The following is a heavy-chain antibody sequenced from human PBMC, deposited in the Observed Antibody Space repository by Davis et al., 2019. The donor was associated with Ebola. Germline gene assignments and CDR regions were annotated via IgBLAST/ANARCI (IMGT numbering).Heavy chain of an antibody. D-gene: IGHD5-12*01. CDR2: IYPGDSDT. CDR1: GYTFDYYW. V-gene: IGHV5-51*01. J-gene: IGHJ4*02. CDR3: ASRLVAARELDY. Sequence: GESLKLSCQGSGYTFDYYWVAWVRQMPGKGLESVGIIYPGDSDTRYSPSFQGHVTISADKSISTAYLQWSSLKASDTAVYYCASRLVAARELDYWGQGTLVTVS.